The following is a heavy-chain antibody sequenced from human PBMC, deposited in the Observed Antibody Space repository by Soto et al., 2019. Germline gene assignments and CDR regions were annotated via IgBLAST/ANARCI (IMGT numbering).Heavy chain of an antibody. CDR2: IIPMFGTA. CDR3: AREIDGYYGMDV. Sequence: QVQLVQSGAEVKKPGSSVKVSCKASGGTFSTDSISWVRQAPGQGLEWMGGIIPMFGTANNAQKFQGRVTITADESTSTAYMELSSLRSEDPAVYFCAREIDGYYGMDVWGQGTKVTVAS. V-gene: IGHV1-69*12. CDR1: GGTFSTDS. J-gene: IGHJ6*02.